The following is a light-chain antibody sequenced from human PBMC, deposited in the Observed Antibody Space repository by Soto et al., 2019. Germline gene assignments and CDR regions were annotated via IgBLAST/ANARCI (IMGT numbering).Light chain of an antibody. CDR3: GTWDSSLSAVL. V-gene: IGLV1-51*01. CDR2: DNN. CDR1: SSNIGNNY. Sequence: QSVLTQPPSVYAAPGQKVTISCSGSSSNIGNNYVSWYQQLPGTAPKLLIYDNNKRPSGIPDRFSGSKSGTSATLGITGLQTGDEADYYCGTWDSSLSAVLFGGGTKLTVL. J-gene: IGLJ2*01.